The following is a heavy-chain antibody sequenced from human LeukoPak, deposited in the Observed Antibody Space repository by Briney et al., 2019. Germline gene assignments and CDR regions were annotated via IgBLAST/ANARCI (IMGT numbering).Heavy chain of an antibody. Sequence: ASVKVSCKASGYTFTSCGISWVRQAPGQGLEWMGWISAYNGNTNYAQKLQGRVTMTTDTSTSTAYMELRSLRSDDTAVYYCAREGQNYDFWSGYHYYYYGMDVWGQGTTVTVSS. D-gene: IGHD3-3*01. J-gene: IGHJ6*02. CDR3: AREGQNYDFWSGYHYYYYGMDV. CDR2: ISAYNGNT. CDR1: GYTFTSCG. V-gene: IGHV1-18*01.